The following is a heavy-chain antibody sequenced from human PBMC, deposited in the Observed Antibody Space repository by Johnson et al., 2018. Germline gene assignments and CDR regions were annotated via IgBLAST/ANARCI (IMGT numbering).Heavy chain of an antibody. J-gene: IGHJ3*02. Sequence: QVQLVESGGGVVQPGRSLRLSCAASGFSFRSYAMHWVRQAPGKGLEWVTVISYDGSNKYYTDSVKGRFTISRDNSKNTLNLQMNSLRAADTAVYYCAGGTYYYDSGGSPDAFDIWGQGTMVTVSS. CDR1: GFSFRSYA. V-gene: IGHV3-30*04. D-gene: IGHD3-22*01. CDR2: ISYDGSNK. CDR3: AGGTYYYDSGGSPDAFDI.